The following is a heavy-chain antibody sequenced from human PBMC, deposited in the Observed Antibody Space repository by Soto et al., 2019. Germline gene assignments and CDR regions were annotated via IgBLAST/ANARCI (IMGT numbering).Heavy chain of an antibody. CDR3: ARTPPMDSGDKYYFDF. J-gene: IGHJ4*02. Sequence: SVKVSCKASGGTFSTSGISWVRQAPGQGLEWMGGIIPFFGTANYAQKFQDRVTITADESTSTVYMDLRSLRSEDTAIYYCARTPPMDSGDKYYFDFWGQGALVTVSS. CDR1: GGTFSTSG. CDR2: IIPFFGTA. D-gene: IGHD3-16*01. V-gene: IGHV1-69*13.